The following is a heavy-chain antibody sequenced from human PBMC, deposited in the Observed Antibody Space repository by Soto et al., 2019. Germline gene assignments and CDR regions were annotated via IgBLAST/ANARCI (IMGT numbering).Heavy chain of an antibody. Sequence: QVQLQESGPGLVKPSQTLSLTCTVSGGSITTGGYYWSWIRQHPGKGPEWIGYIYYSGSTYYNPSLESRVTISVDTSKNQFSLRLSSVTAADTAVYYCARGLSVTLFDYWGQGTLDAVSS. J-gene: IGHJ4*02. V-gene: IGHV4-31*03. CDR3: ARGLSVTLFDY. CDR2: IYYSGST. D-gene: IGHD4-17*01. CDR1: GGSITTGGYY.